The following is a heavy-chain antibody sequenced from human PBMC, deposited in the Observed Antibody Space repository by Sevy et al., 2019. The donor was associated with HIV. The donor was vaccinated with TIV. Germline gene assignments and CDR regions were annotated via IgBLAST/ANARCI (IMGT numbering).Heavy chain of an antibody. J-gene: IGHJ1*01. V-gene: IGHV1-69*13. CDR2: IIPSFDTK. CDR3: ATGEFFQI. Sequence: ASVKVSCKASGGTFSSYTINWLRQAPGQGPEWMGMIIPSFDTKNYSGKFLGRVILTADEATNTAYMELTSLRSEDTVVYYCATGEFFQIWGQGTLVTVSS. D-gene: IGHD3-3*01. CDR1: GGTFSSYT.